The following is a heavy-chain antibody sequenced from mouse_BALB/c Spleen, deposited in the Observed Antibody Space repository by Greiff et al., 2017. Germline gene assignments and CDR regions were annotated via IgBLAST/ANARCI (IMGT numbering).Heavy chain of an antibody. CDR2: ILPGSGST. Sequence: VQLQQSGAELMKPGASVKISCKATGYPFSSYWIEWVKQRPGHGLEWIGEILPGSGSTNYNEKFKGKATFTADTSSNTAYMQLSSLTSEDSAVYYCASGNYDMDYWGQGTSVTVSS. CDR1: GYPFSSYW. CDR3: ASGNYDMDY. J-gene: IGHJ4*01. V-gene: IGHV1-9*01. D-gene: IGHD1-1*02.